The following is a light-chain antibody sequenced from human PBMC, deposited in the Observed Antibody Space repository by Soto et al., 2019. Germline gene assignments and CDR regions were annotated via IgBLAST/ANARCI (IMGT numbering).Light chain of an antibody. CDR3: QQRSNWPIT. J-gene: IGKJ5*01. Sequence: EIVLTQSPATLSLSPGERVTLSCRTSQSVSKNFAWYQQKPGRAPRLLIYDASSRATGIPARFIGSGSGTDFTLTISSLEPEDFAIYYCQQRSNWPITFGQGTRLEIK. CDR2: DAS. CDR1: QSVSKN. V-gene: IGKV3-11*01.